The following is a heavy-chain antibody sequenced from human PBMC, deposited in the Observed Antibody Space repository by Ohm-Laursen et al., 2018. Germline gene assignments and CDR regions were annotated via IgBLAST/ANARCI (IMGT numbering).Heavy chain of an antibody. CDR2: ISSSSGSI. D-gene: IGHD3-16*01. J-gene: IGHJ4*02. V-gene: IGHV3-21*01. CDR1: GFIFSSYS. Sequence: SLRLSCAASGFIFSSYSMSWVRQAPGKGLEWVSSISSSSGSIYYADSMKGRFTISRDNAKNSLHLQMNSLRAEDTAVYYCAREAAWGKVDYLGQGTLVTVSS. CDR3: AREAAWGKVDY.